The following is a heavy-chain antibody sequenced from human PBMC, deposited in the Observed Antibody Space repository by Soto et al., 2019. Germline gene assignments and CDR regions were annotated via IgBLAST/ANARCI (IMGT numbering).Heavy chain of an antibody. CDR3: AGGLTPGGYFDY. Sequence: ASVKVSCKASGYTFTSYYMHWVRQAPGQGLEWMGIINPSGVSTSYAQKFQGRVTMTRDTSTSTVYMELSSLRSEDTAVYYCAGGLTPGGYFDYRCQGTLVTVSS. CDR1: GYTFTSYY. CDR2: INPSGVST. J-gene: IGHJ4*02. D-gene: IGHD3-16*01. V-gene: IGHV1-46*01.